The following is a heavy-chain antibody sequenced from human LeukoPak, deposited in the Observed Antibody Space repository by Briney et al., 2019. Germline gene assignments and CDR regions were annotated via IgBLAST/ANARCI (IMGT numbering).Heavy chain of an antibody. CDR2: ISGSGGST. CDR1: GFTFSSYG. J-gene: IGHJ4*02. D-gene: IGHD3-22*01. V-gene: IGHV3-23*01. Sequence: GGSLRLSCAASGFTFSSYGMSWVRQAPGKGLEWVSAISGSGGSTYHAASVKGRFTISRDNSNNMVYLQMNSLRAEDTAVYYCVKDLVGYDSSNYRDCWGQGTLVTVSS. CDR3: VKDLVGYDSSNYRDC.